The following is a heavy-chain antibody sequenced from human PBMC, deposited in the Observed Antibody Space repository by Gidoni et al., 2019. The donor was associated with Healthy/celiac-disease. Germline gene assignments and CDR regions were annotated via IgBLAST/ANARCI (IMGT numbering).Heavy chain of an antibody. J-gene: IGHJ4*02. V-gene: IGHV4-34*01. CDR1: GGSFSGYY. Sequence: QVQLQQWGAGLLKPSETLSLTCAVYGGSFSGYYWSWIRQPPEKGLEWIGEINHSGSTNYNPSLKSRVTISVDTSKNQFSLKLSSVTAADTAVYYCARGLENSDIAARLIPFDYWGQGTLVTVSS. CDR2: INHSGST. CDR3: ARGLENSDIAARLIPFDY. D-gene: IGHD6-6*01.